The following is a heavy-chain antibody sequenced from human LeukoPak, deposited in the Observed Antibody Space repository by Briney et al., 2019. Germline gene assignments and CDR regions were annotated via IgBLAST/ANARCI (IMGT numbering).Heavy chain of an antibody. Sequence: GASVKVSCKASGGTFSSYAISWVRQAPGQGLEWMGRIIPILGIANYAQKFQGRVTITADKSTSTAYMELSSLRSEDTAVYYCARDPSDLWFGEPPYWGQGTLVTVSS. CDR3: ARDPSDLWFGEPPY. D-gene: IGHD3-10*01. CDR1: GGTFSSYA. J-gene: IGHJ4*02. V-gene: IGHV1-69*04. CDR2: IIPILGIA.